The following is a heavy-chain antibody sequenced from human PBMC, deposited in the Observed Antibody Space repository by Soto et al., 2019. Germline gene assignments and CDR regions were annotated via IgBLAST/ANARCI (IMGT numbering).Heavy chain of an antibody. D-gene: IGHD2-8*01. CDR3: ARGDSTDCSNGVCSFFYNHDMDV. J-gene: IGHJ6*02. CDR2: INPKSGGT. Sequence: GASVKVSCKASGYSFTDYLIHWVRPAPGQGLEWLGRINPKSGGTSTAQKFQGWVTMTTDTSISTASMELTRLTSDDTAIYYCARGDSTDCSNGVCSFFYNHDMDVWGQGTTVTVSS. CDR1: GYSFTDYL. V-gene: IGHV1-2*04.